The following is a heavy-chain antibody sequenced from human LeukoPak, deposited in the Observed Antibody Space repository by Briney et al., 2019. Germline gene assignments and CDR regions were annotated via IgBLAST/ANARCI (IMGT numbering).Heavy chain of an antibody. CDR3: TRDTGRSGSYPDY. CDR2: IKQDGSER. CDR1: GFTFSSYW. Sequence: GGSLRLSCASSGFTFSSYWLTWVRQTPGKGLEWVANIKQDGSERYFWDSVRDRFTISRDNAKNSLSLQMNSLRAEDTGVYYCTRDTGRSGSYPDYWGQGTLVTVSS. J-gene: IGHJ4*02. D-gene: IGHD1-26*01. V-gene: IGHV3-7*01.